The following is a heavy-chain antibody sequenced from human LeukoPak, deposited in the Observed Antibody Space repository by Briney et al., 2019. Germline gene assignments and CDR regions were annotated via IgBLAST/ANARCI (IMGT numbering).Heavy chain of an antibody. CDR3: AIRRGYTFGDDF. D-gene: IGHD5-18*01. CDR1: GLTFSSYW. V-gene: IGHV3-74*01. Sequence: PGGSLRLSCAASGLTFSSYWMFWVRQAPGKGLVWVSRIHSDRSSTAYADSVKGRFTISRDSAKNTLYLQMNTLRGEDTAVYYCAIRRGYTFGDDFWGQGTLVTVSS. J-gene: IGHJ4*02. CDR2: IHSDRSST.